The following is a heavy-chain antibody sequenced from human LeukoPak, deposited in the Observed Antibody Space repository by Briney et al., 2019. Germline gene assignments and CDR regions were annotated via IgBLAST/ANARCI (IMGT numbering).Heavy chain of an antibody. CDR3: AKVVDYDILTGYYSD. Sequence: GSLRLSCAASGFTFSSYAMSWVRQAPGKGLEWVSIISGSGGSTYYADSVKGRFTISRDNSKNTLYLQMNSLRAEDTAVHYCAKVVDYDILTGYYSDWGQGTLVTVSS. CDR2: ISGSGGST. J-gene: IGHJ4*02. D-gene: IGHD3-9*01. V-gene: IGHV3-23*01. CDR1: GFTFSSYA.